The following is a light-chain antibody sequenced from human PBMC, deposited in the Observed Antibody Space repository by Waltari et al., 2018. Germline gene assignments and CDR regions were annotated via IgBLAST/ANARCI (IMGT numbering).Light chain of an antibody. CDR1: TSNVGSNP. V-gene: IGLV1-47*01. Sequence: QSVLTQPPSASRTPGQRVTISCSGSTSNVGSNPVYWYQHLPGTAPKLLIYRNSQRPSGVPDRCSGSKAGTSASLAMSGLRSEDEADYYCAAWDNSLSAWVFGGGTKLTVL. CDR3: AAWDNSLSAWV. J-gene: IGLJ3*02. CDR2: RNS.